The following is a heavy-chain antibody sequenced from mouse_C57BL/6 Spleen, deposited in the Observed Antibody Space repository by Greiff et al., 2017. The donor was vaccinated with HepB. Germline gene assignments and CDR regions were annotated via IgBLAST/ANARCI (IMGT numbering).Heavy chain of an antibody. Sequence: DVHLVESGEGLVKPGGSLKLSCAASGFTFSSYAMSWVRQTPEKRLEWVAYISSGGDYIYYADTVKGRFTISRDNARNTLYLQMSSLKSEDTAMYYCTRDGYYGKNWYFDVWGTGTTVTVSS. V-gene: IGHV5-9-1*02. J-gene: IGHJ1*03. CDR1: GFTFSSYA. D-gene: IGHD2-3*01. CDR3: TRDGYYGKNWYFDV. CDR2: ISSGGDYI.